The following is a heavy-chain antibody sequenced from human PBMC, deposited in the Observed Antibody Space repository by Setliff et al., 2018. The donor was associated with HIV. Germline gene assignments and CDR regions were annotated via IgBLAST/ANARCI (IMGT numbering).Heavy chain of an antibody. CDR3: VRYCSGGTCYDIDY. Sequence: PSETLSLTCTVSGGSISSGGYYWSWIRQHPGKGLEWIGYIYYSGSTYYNPSLKSRVTISVDRSKNQFSLKVTSVTAADTAVYYCVRYCSGGTCYDIDYWGQGTVVTVSS. CDR2: IYYSGST. J-gene: IGHJ4*02. D-gene: IGHD2-15*01. CDR1: GGSISSGGYY. V-gene: IGHV4-31*03.